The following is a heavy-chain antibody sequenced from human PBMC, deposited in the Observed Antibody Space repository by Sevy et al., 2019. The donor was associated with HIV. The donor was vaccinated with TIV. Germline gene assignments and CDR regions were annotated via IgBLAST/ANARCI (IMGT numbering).Heavy chain of an antibody. V-gene: IGHV3-23*01. D-gene: IGHD2-15*01. Sequence: GGSLRLSCAASGFTFTSYAMNWVRQAPGKGLDWVSSISGSGRSTYYADSVEGRFTISRDNSKNTLSLQMNGLRADDTAVYYCAKGYCSGGSCPRDYYYYGMDVWGQGTTVTVSS. CDR2: ISGSGRST. J-gene: IGHJ6*02. CDR1: GFTFTSYA. CDR3: AKGYCSGGSCPRDYYYYGMDV.